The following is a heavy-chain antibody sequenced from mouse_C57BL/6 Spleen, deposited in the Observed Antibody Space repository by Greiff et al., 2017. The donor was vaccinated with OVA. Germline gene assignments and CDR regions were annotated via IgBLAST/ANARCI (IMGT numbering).Heavy chain of an antibody. CDR2: ISDGGSYT. CDR1: GFTFSSYA. Sequence: EVHLVESGGGLVKPGGSLKLSCAASGFTFSSYAMSWVRQTPEKRLEWVATISDGGSYTYYPDNVKGRFTISRANAKNNLYLQMSHLKSEDAAMYYCARDRDWYYFDYWGQGTTLTVSS. V-gene: IGHV5-4*01. J-gene: IGHJ2*01. CDR3: ARDRDWYYFDY. D-gene: IGHD3-1*01.